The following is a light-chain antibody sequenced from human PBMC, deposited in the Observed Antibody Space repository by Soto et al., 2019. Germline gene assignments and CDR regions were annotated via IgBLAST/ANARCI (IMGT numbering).Light chain of an antibody. CDR2: GAS. Sequence: EIALTQSPVPLSLSPGERATLSGMASQSVSSSYLAWYQQKPGQAPRLLIYGASSRATGIPDRFSGSGSGTDFTLTISRLEPEDFAVYYCQQYGSSPWTFGQGTKVDIK. J-gene: IGKJ1*01. CDR1: QSVSSSY. CDR3: QQYGSSPWT. V-gene: IGKV3-20*01.